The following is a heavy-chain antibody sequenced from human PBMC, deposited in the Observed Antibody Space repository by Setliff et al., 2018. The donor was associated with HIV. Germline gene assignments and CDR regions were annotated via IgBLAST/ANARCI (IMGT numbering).Heavy chain of an antibody. Sequence: PGGSLRLSCAAFGFTFTNYYMSWIRQAPGKGLELLSYISVSGTDIKYADSVKGRFTISRDNAKNSLYLQMNSLRAEDTAVYYCAADPRRLSYWGQGTLVTVSS. J-gene: IGHJ4*02. CDR2: ISVSGTDI. CDR3: AADPRRLSY. D-gene: IGHD2-21*01. CDR1: GFTFTNYY. V-gene: IGHV3-11*04.